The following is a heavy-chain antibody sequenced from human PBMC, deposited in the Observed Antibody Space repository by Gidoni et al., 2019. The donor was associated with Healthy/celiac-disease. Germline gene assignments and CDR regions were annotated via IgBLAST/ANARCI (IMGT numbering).Heavy chain of an antibody. J-gene: IGHJ6*02. Sequence: QVQLVQSGAEVKKPGASVKVSCKASGYPFPGSYMPWVRQAPGQGLEWMGWINPNSGGTNYAQKFQGRVTMTRDTSISTAYMELSRLRSDDTAVYYCARERTWEQQQLEYYYYGMDVWGQGTTVTVSS. D-gene: IGHD6-13*01. CDR2: INPNSGGT. CDR1: GYPFPGSY. V-gene: IGHV1-2*02. CDR3: ARERTWEQQQLEYYYYGMDV.